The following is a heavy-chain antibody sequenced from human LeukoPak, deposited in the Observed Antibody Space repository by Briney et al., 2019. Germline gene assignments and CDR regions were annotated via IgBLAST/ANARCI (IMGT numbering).Heavy chain of an antibody. J-gene: IGHJ6*02. CDR3: ARISFYCSSTSCYENDMDV. D-gene: IGHD2-2*01. CDR2: INPNSGGT. CDR1: GYTFTGYY. V-gene: IGHV1-2*04. Sequence: ASVKVSCKASGYTFTGYYMHWVRQAPGQGLEWMGWINPNSGGTNYAQKFQGWVTMTRDTSISTAYMELSRLRSDDTAVYYCARISFYCSSTSCYENDMDVWGQGTTVTVSS.